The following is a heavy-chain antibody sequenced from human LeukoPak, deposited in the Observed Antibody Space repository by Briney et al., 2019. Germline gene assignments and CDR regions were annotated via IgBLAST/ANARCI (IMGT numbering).Heavy chain of an antibody. D-gene: IGHD5-24*01. CDR3: ARGKDGYQYWYFDL. J-gene: IGHJ2*01. CDR2: IYYSGST. CDR1: GGSISSSSYY. V-gene: IGHV4-39*07. Sequence: SETLSLTCTVSGGSISSSSYYWGWIRQPPGKGLEWIGSIYYSGSTYYNPSLKSRVTISVDRSKNQFSLKLSSVTAADTAVYYCARGKDGYQYWYFDLWGRGTLVTVSS.